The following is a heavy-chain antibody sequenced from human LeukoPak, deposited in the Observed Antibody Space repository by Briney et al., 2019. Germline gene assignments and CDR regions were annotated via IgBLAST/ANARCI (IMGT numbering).Heavy chain of an antibody. CDR2: INHSGST. D-gene: IGHD6-19*01. V-gene: IGHV4-34*01. CDR3: ASGQWLGCIDY. J-gene: IGHJ4*02. Sequence: SETLSLTCAVYGGSFSGYYWSWIRQPPGKGLEWIGEINHSGSTNYNPSLKSRVTISVDTSKNQFSLKLSSVTAADTAVYYCASGQWLGCIDYWGQGTLVAVSS. CDR1: GGSFSGYY.